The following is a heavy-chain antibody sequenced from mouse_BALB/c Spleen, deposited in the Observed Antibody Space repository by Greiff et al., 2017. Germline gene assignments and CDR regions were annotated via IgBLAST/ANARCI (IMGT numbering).Heavy chain of an antibody. J-gene: IGHJ1*01. CDR1: GFTFSSFG. V-gene: IGHV5-17*02. D-gene: IGHD1-1*01. CDR2: ISSGSSTI. Sequence: EVQLVESGGGLVQPGGSRKLSCAASGFTFSSFGMHWVRQAPEKGLAWVAYISSGSSTIYYADTVKGRFTISRDNPKNTLFLQMTSLRSEDTAMYDCARSGYYGSKWYFDVWGAGTKVTVAA. CDR3: ARSGYYGSKWYFDV.